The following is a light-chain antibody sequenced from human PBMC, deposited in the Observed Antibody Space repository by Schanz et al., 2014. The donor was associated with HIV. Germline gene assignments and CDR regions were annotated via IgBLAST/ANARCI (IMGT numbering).Light chain of an antibody. J-gene: IGLJ3*02. CDR3: SSFTATRTMV. V-gene: IGLV2-14*03. Sequence: QSALTQPASVSGSPGQSIAISCTGTSHDVGGYNQVSWYQPQPGKVPKLMIYDVNNRPSGISDRFSGSKSGNTASLTISGLQTDDEGDYYCSSFTATRTMVFGGGTKLTVL. CDR1: SHDVGGYNQ. CDR2: DVN.